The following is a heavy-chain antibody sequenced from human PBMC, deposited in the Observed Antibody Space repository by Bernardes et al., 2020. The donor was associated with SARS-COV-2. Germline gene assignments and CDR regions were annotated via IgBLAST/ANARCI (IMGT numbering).Heavy chain of an antibody. CDR1: GYIFSHHG. CDR3: ARYIYDSGGANYYYYGMDV. CDR2: INIYNGNT. Sequence: ASVKVSCKASGYIFSHHGITWMRQVPGHGLEWVAWINIYNGNTEISKKFQGRVTITADKSTSTAYMELSSLRSEDTAVYYCARYIYDSGGANYYYYGMDVWGQGTTVTVSS. V-gene: IGHV1-18*01. J-gene: IGHJ6*02. D-gene: IGHD3-3*01.